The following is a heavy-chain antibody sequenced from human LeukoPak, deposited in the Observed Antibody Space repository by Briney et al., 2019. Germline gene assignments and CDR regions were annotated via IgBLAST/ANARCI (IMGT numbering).Heavy chain of an antibody. CDR1: GYTSTTYD. CDR3: ARGYRKIRFDY. Sequence: VASVKVSCKASGYTSTTYDLHWVRQAPGQGLEWIGVINPSSDATTHAENFQGRVTMTSDTSTSTVYMELSSLRSEDTAVYYCARGYRKIRFDYWGPGTLVTVSS. J-gene: IGHJ4*02. V-gene: IGHV1-46*01. D-gene: IGHD2-2*02. CDR2: INPSSDAT.